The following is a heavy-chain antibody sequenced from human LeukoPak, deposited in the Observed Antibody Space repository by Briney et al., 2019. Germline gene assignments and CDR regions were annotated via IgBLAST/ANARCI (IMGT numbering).Heavy chain of an antibody. D-gene: IGHD3-10*01. V-gene: IGHV3-23*01. CDR2: ISGSATNT. J-gene: IGHJ5*01. CDR1: GFTFSNFA. CDR3: AKEKSGYYGSGSYWFDS. Sequence: GGSLRLSCVGSGFTFSNFAISWVRQAPGKGLEWVSAISGSATNTYYADFVEGRFTFSRDNSKSTVYLQMTSLRAEDTAIYYCAKEKSGYYGSGSYWFDSWGQGTLVTVSS.